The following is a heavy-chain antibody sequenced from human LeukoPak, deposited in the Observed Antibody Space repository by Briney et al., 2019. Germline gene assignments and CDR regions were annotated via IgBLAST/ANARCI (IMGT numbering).Heavy chain of an antibody. V-gene: IGHV1-2*02. CDR3: ASSRIAAAGRGLSYYFDD. D-gene: IGHD6-13*01. Sequence: ASVKVSCKASGYTFTGYYMHWVRQAPGQGLEWMGWINPNSGGTNYAQKFQGRVTMTRDTSISTAYMELSRLRSDDTAVYYCASSRIAAAGRGLSYYFDDWGQGTLVTVSS. CDR1: GYTFTGYY. CDR2: INPNSGGT. J-gene: IGHJ4*02.